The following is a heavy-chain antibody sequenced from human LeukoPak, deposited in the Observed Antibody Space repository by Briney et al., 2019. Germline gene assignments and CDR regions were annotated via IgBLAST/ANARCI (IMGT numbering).Heavy chain of an antibody. CDR2: IYHSGST. V-gene: IGHV4-4*02. CDR1: GGSISISNSNW. J-gene: IGHJ2*01. D-gene: IGHD4-23*01. Sequence: PSETLSLTSALSGGSISISNSNWWSWVRQPPGKGLAGIGEIYHSGSTNYNPSLKSRVTISVDKSKNQFSLKLSSVTAADTAVYYCARDLHGGNSFTSDWYFDLWGRGTLVTVSS. CDR3: ARDLHGGNSFTSDWYFDL.